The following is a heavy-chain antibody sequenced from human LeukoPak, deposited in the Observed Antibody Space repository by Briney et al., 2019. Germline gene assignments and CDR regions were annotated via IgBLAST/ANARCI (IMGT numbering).Heavy chain of an antibody. CDR1: GFTFSSYN. CDR3: VRQVGEGLVEAFDI. Sequence: PGGSLRLSCAASGFTFSSYNMNWVRQAPGKGLEWVSSISSSSSYIYYADPVKGRFTISRDNAKNSLYLQMNNLRAEDTAVYSCVRQVGEGLVEAFDIWGQGRMVTVSS. CDR2: ISSSSSYI. D-gene: IGHD2-8*02. J-gene: IGHJ3*02. V-gene: IGHV3-21*01.